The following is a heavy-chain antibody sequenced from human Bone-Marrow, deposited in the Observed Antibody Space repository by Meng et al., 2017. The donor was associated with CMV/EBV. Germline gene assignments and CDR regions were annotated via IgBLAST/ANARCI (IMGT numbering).Heavy chain of an antibody. J-gene: IGHJ6*02. V-gene: IGHV3-30*04. CDR3: ARDNGMYGMDV. CDR2: ISYDGSNK. Sequence: SCKASGGTFSSYAMHWVRQAPGKGLEWVAVISYDGSNKYYADSVKGRFTISRDNSKNTLYLQMNSLRAEDTAVYYCARDNGMYGMDVWGQGTTVTVSS. CDR1: GGTFSSYA. D-gene: IGHD1-14*01.